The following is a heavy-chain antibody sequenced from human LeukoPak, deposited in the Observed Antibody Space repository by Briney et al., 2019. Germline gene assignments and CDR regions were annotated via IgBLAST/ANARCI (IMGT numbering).Heavy chain of an antibody. V-gene: IGHV1-24*01. CDR1: GYTLTELS. J-gene: IGHJ4*02. CDR2: FDPEDGET. CDR3: AVVPAAMGDFDY. Sequence: GASVKVSCKVSGYTLTELSMHWVRQAPGKGLEWMGGFDPEDGETIYAQKFQGRVTMTEDTSTDTAYMELSSLRSEDTAVYYCAVVPAAMGDFDYWGQGTLVTVSS. D-gene: IGHD2-2*01.